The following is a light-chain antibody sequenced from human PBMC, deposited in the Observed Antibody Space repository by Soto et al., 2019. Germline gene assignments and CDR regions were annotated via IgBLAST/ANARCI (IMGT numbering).Light chain of an antibody. V-gene: IGKV1-5*01. Sequence: SQSISTWLAWYQQKPGKAPKLLISDASRLESGVPSQFSGSGSGTEFTLTISGLQPDDFATYYCQQYKSYSPRTFGRGTKV. CDR2: DAS. J-gene: IGKJ1*01. CDR3: QQYKSYSPRT. CDR1: QSISTW.